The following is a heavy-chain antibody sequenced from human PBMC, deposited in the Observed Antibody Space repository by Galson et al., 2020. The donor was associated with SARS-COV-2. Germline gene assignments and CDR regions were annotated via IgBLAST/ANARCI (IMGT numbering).Heavy chain of an antibody. J-gene: IGHJ5*02. CDR1: GYTFTGYY. CDR3: ARDNAVRGGIDP. Sequence: ASVKVSCKASGYTFTGYYMHWVRQAPGQGLEWMGWINPNSGGTNYAQKFQGRVTMTRDTSISTAYMELSRLRSDDTAVYYCARDNAVRGGIDPWGQGTLVTVSS. CDR2: INPNSGGT. V-gene: IGHV1-2*02. D-gene: IGHD3-10*01.